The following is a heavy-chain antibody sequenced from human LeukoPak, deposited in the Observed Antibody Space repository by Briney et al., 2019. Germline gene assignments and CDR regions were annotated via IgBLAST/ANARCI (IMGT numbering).Heavy chain of an antibody. CDR2: IYYSGST. V-gene: IGHV4-59*01. D-gene: IGHD3-22*01. Sequence: PSETLSLTCTVSGGSISSYYWSWIRQPPGKGLEWIGYIYYSGSTNYNPSLKSRVTISVDTSKNQFSLKLSSVTAADTAVYYCARAPRYYDSSGYYSADAFDIWGQGTMVTVSS. J-gene: IGHJ3*02. CDR3: ARAPRYYDSSGYYSADAFDI. CDR1: GGSISSYY.